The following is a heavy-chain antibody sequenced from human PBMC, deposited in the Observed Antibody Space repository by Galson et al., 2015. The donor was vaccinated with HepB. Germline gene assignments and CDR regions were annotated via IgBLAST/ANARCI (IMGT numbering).Heavy chain of an antibody. Sequence: SLRLSCAASGFTFRNSAMHWVRQAPGKGLEWVAFLRADGSDKYHADSVKGRFTVSRDNSKNTLYLQMNSLRIEDTAVYYCAKDGLVGAVHYGVDFRGQGTTVTVSS. J-gene: IGHJ6*02. CDR2: LRADGSDK. CDR3: AKDGLVGAVHYGVDF. V-gene: IGHV3-30*02. D-gene: IGHD1-26*01. CDR1: GFTFRNSA.